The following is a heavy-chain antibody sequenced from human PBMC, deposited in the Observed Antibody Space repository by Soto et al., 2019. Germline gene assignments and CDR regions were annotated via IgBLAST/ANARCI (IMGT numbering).Heavy chain of an antibody. Sequence: QVQLVQSGAEVKKPGSSVKVSCKASGGTFSRNTFSCVRQAPGQGLEWMGGIIPMFATANYAQKFQGRLSIIADESTSTVYMDLSSLRSEDTAVYYCARQFDNDSSGYYYAYWGQGTLVTVSS. J-gene: IGHJ4*02. D-gene: IGHD3-22*01. V-gene: IGHV1-69*01. CDR2: IIPMFATA. CDR1: GGTFSRNT. CDR3: ARQFDNDSSGYYYAY.